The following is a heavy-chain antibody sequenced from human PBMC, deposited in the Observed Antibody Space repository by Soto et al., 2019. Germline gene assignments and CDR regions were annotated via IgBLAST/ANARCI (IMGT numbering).Heavy chain of an antibody. V-gene: IGHV3-53*01. CDR2: IYSGGST. D-gene: IGHD3-3*01. Sequence: EVQLVESGGGSIQPGGSLRLSCAASGFTVSSNYMSWVRQAPGKGLEWVSVIYSGGSTYYADSVKGRFTISRDNSKNTLYLQLNSLRLEHTAVYYCGRGPTIFGGVTTSTGMDVWGQGNRVSGPS. J-gene: IGHJ6*01. CDR1: GFTVSSNY. CDR3: GRGPTIFGGVTTSTGMDV.